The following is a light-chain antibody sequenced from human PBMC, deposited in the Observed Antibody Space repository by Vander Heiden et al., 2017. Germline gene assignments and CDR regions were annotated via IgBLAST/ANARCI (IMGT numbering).Light chain of an antibody. CDR1: QSIGNW. J-gene: IGKJ1*01. Sequence: DIQMSQSPSTLSASVGERVPITCRASQSIGNWLAWYQQKPGKAPKLLIYKASSLESGVPSRFSGSGSGTEFTLTISSLQPDDFATYYCQQYNSYSRTFGQGTKVEIK. CDR2: KAS. V-gene: IGKV1-5*03. CDR3: QQYNSYSRT.